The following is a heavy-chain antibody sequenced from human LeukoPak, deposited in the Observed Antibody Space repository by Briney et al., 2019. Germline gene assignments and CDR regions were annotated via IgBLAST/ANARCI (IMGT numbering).Heavy chain of an antibody. CDR3: ARGRVYCSGGSCRQYYYMDV. D-gene: IGHD2-15*01. J-gene: IGHJ6*03. V-gene: IGHV4-34*01. CDR1: GGSLSGYY. CDR2: INHSGST. Sequence: SETLSLTCAVYGGSLSGYYWSWIRQPPGKGLEWIGEINHSGSTNYNPSLKSRVTISVDTSKNQFSLKLSSVTAADTAVYYCARGRVYCSGGSCRQYYYMDVWGKGTTVTVSS.